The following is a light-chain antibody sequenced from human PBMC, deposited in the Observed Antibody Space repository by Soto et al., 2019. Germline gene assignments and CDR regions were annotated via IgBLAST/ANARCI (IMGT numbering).Light chain of an antibody. J-gene: IGKJ1*01. CDR3: QQYRA. CDR1: QSISSW. CDR2: KAS. Sequence: DIQMTQSPSTLSASVGDRVTITCRASQSISSWLAWYQQKPGKAPKLLIYKASSLESGVPSRFSGSGSGTEFTLTISSLQHDDVATYYCQQYRAFGQGTKVEIK. V-gene: IGKV1-5*03.